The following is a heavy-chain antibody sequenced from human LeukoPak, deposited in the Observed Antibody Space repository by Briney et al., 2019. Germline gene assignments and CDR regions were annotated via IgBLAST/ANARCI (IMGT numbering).Heavy chain of an antibody. CDR3: AREGLDCTNRVCYYDY. CDR2: IIPIFGTA. Sequence: SVKVSCKASGYTFTSYGISWVRQAPGQGLEWMGGIIPIFGTANYAQKFQGRVTITADKSTSTAYMELSSLRSEDTAVYYCAREGLDCTNRVCYYDYWGQGTLVTVSS. J-gene: IGHJ4*02. V-gene: IGHV1-69*06. CDR1: GYTFTSYG. D-gene: IGHD2-8*01.